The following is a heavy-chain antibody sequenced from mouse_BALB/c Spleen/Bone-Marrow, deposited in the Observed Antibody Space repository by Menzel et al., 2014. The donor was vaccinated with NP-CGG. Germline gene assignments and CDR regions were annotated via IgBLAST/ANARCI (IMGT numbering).Heavy chain of an antibody. CDR1: GYTFTSYW. CDR2: INPSTGYT. D-gene: IGHD1-1*01. J-gene: IGHJ4*01. V-gene: IGHV1-7*01. CDR3: ARQITTVDYAMDY. Sequence: QVHVKQSGAELAKPGASVKMSCKASGYTFTSYWMHWVKRRPGQGLEWIGFINPSTGYTEYNQKFKDKATLTADKSSSTTYMQLNSLTSEDSAVYYCARQITTVDYAMDYWGQGTSVTVSS.